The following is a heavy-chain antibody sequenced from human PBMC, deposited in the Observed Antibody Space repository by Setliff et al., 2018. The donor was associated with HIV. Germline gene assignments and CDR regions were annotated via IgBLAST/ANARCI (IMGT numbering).Heavy chain of an antibody. Sequence: ASVKVSCKTSGYTFTDYFIHWVRQAPGQRPEWMAWINPNSAATNVAQKFQGRDTMTRDTSITTAYMELSGLTSDDTAVYFCARVRGRGAYYFDYWGRGTPVTVSS. CDR1: GYTFTDYF. CDR3: ARVRGRGAYYFDY. D-gene: IGHD3-10*01. J-gene: IGHJ4*01. CDR2: INPNSAAT. V-gene: IGHV1-2*02.